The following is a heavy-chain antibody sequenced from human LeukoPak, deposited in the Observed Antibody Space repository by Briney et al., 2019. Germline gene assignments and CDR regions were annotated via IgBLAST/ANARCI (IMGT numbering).Heavy chain of an antibody. CDR1: GYSIGSGYY. V-gene: IGHV4-38-2*02. D-gene: IGHD6-13*01. Sequence: PSETLSLTCTVSGYSIGSGYYWGWIRQPPGKGLGWIGSMYHSVSTFYNPSLKSRVTISVDTSKNQFSLKLSSVTAADTAVYYCASGGSSWYYFDYWGQGTLVTVSS. CDR2: MYHSVST. CDR3: ASGGSSWYYFDY. J-gene: IGHJ4*02.